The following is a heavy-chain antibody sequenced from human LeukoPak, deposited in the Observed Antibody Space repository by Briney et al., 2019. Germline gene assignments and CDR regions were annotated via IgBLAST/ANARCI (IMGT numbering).Heavy chain of an antibody. CDR1: GGTISSNY. J-gene: IGHJ6*02. CDR3: PSISLEVYSMRIYYYFMYV. CDR2: IYYSGST. D-gene: IGHD2-8*01. Sequence: SETLSLTCTVSGGTISSNYWSWVWQPPGKGLEWIGYIYYSGSTNYNPSLKSRVTISVDTSKNQFSLKLSSLTSADTAVYYCPSISLEVYSMRIYYYFMYVCGQGTTDTVSS. V-gene: IGHV4-59*01.